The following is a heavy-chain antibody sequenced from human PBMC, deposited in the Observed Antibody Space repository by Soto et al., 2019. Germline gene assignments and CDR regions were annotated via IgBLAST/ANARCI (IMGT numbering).Heavy chain of an antibody. CDR1: GGSISSSSYY. D-gene: IGHD3-10*02. CDR2: IYYSGST. CDR3: ASRLNLDVSMRFDP. J-gene: IGHJ5*02. V-gene: IGHV4-39*01. Sequence: SETLSLTCTVSGGSISSSSYYWGWIRQPPGKGLEWIGSIYYSGSTYYNPSLKSRVTISVDTSKNQFSLKLSSVTAADTAVYYCASRLNLDVSMRFDPWGQGTLVTVSS.